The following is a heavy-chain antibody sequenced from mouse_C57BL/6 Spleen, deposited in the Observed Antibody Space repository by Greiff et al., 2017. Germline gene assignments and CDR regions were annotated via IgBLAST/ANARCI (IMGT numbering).Heavy chain of an antibody. CDR1: GYTFTSYW. J-gene: IGHJ2*01. D-gene: IGHD1-1*01. Sequence: QVQLQQPGAELVKPGASVKLSCKASGYTFTSYWMQWVKQRPGQGLEWIGEIDPSDSYTNYNQKFKGKATLTVDPSSSTAYMQLSSLTSEDSAVYYCARRVYGSSNFDYWGQGTTLTVSS. V-gene: IGHV1-50*01. CDR3: ARRVYGSSNFDY. CDR2: IDPSDSYT.